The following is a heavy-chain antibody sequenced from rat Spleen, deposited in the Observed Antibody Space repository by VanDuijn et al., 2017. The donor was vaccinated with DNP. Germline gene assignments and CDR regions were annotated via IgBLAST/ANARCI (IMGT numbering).Heavy chain of an antibody. CDR3: TRRPMDA. CDR2: ISPSGGST. J-gene: IGHJ4*01. CDR1: GFTLSNYG. V-gene: IGHV5-19*01. Sequence: EVQLVESGGGLVQPGRSLKLSCATSGFTLSNYGMHWIRQAPTKGLEWVASISPSGGSTYYRDSVKGRFTVFRDNAKSTLYLQMDSLRSEDRATYYCTRRPMDAWGPGTSVTVSS.